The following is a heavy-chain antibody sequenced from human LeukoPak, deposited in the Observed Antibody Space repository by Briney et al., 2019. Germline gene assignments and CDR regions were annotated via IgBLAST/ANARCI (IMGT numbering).Heavy chain of an antibody. V-gene: IGHV3-64*01. J-gene: IGHJ4*02. D-gene: IGHD2-8*01. CDR1: GFTFSSYA. CDR3: ARAMYSPPSYYFDY. Sequence: GGSLRLSCAASGFTFSSYAMHWVRQAPGKGLEYVSAISSNGGSTYYANPVKGRFTISRDNSKNTLYLQMGSLRAEDMAVYYCARAMYSPPSYYFDYWGQGTLVTVSS. CDR2: ISSNGGST.